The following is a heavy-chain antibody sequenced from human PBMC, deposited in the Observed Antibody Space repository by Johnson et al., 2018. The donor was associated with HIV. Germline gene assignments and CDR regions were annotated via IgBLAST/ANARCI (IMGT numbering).Heavy chain of an antibody. CDR2: ISYDGTDK. CDR1: GFSLGAYA. D-gene: IGHD5/OR15-5a*01. V-gene: IGHV3-30*04. J-gene: IGHJ3*01. Sequence: VQLVESGGGVVQPGRSLRLSCVASGFSLGAYAIHWVRQAPGKGLEWVALISYDGTDKFYATSVKGRFTVSRDNSNNILFLQMSSLGSDDTAVYFCARVQRSVFFHTDAFDLWGQGTMVTVSS. CDR3: ARVQRSVFFHTDAFDL.